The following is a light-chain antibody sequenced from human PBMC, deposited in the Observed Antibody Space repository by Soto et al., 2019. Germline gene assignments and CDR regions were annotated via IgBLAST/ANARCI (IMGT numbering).Light chain of an antibody. CDR1: QNINNY. J-gene: IGKJ5*01. V-gene: IGKV1-33*01. CDR3: QQYENLPT. Sequence: DVQMTQSPSCLSASVGDRVTTTCQASQNINNYLNWYQQKPGRAPKLLIYDASNLEAGVPSRFRGSGSGTDFTFTISRLQPEDIATYYCQQYENLPTFGQGTRLEIK. CDR2: DAS.